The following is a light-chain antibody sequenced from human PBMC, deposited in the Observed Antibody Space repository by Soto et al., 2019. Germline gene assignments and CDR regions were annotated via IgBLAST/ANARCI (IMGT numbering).Light chain of an antibody. CDR3: QQYGSSPWT. J-gene: IGKJ1*01. CDR1: QSVSSSF. V-gene: IGKV3-20*01. Sequence: EMVLTQSPGTLSVSPGERSTLSCRTSQSVSSSFVAWFQQKPGQAPRLLIFGTSSRATGIPDRFSGSGSETHFTLTINGLEPEDFAMYFCQQYGSSPWTFGQGTKVDIK. CDR2: GTS.